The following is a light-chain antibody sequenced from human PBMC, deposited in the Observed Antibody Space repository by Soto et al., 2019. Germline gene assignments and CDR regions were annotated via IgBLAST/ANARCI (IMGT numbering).Light chain of an antibody. CDR3: QQYGNSRGT. CDR2: GAS. CDR1: QSVSTSY. V-gene: IGKV3-20*01. J-gene: IGKJ1*01. Sequence: DIVLTQSPGTLSLSPGDRATLSCRASQSVSTSYLAWYQQKPGQAPRLLIYGASSRATGIPDRFSGSGSGTDVTLTISGLEPEDFAVYYCQQYGNSRGTFGQGTKVDIK.